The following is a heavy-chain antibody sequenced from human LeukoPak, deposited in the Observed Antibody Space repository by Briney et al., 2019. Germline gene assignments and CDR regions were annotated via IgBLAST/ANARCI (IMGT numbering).Heavy chain of an antibody. CDR1: GFTFSSYS. Sequence: GGSLRLSCAASGFTFSSYSMNWVRQAPGKGLEWDSSISSSSSYIYYADSVKGRFTISRDNAKNSLYLQMNSLRAEDTAVYYCARDFPGKYSSSWYRGGVFDYWGQGTLVTVSS. J-gene: IGHJ4*02. D-gene: IGHD6-13*01. CDR3: ARDFPGKYSSSWYRGGVFDY. V-gene: IGHV3-21*01. CDR2: ISSSSSYI.